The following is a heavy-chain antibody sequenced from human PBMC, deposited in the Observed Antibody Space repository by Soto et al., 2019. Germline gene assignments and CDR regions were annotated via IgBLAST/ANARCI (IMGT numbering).Heavy chain of an antibody. Sequence: SQTLSLTCTVSGGSISSYYWSWIRQPPGKGLEWIGYIYYSGSTNYNPSLKSRVTISVDTSKNQFSLKLSSVTAADTAVYYCARRSTYTPRIDYWGQGTLVTVSS. CDR1: GGSISSYY. V-gene: IGHV4-59*08. J-gene: IGHJ4*02. D-gene: IGHD2-2*01. CDR3: ARRSTYTPRIDY. CDR2: IYYSGST.